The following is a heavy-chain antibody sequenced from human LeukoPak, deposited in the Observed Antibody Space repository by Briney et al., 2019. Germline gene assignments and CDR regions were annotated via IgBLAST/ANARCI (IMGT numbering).Heavy chain of an antibody. CDR1: GFTFSSYS. J-gene: IGHJ4*02. D-gene: IGHD3-22*01. V-gene: IGHV3-21*01. CDR3: ARDFECYDSSGYYLDFDY. Sequence: GGSLRLSCAASGFTFSSYSMNWVRQAPGKGLEWVSSISSSSSYIYYADSVKGRFTISRDNAKNSLYLQMNSLRAEDTAVYYCARDFECYDSSGYYLDFDYWGQGTLVTVSS. CDR2: ISSSSSYI.